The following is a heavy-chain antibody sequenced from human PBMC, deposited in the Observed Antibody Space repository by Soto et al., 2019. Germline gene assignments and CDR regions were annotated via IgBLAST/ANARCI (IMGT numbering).Heavy chain of an antibody. CDR2: VSGSGGST. D-gene: IGHD3-16*01. CDR1: GFTFGSFA. V-gene: IGHV3-23*01. J-gene: IGHJ6*02. Sequence: GSLRLSCAASGFTFGSFAMSWVRQVPGRGLEWVSTVSGSGGSTFYADSVKGRFTISRDNSKNTLYLQMNSLRVEDTAVYYCASSPGDRHYYGMDDWGQGTTVTVSS. CDR3: ASSPGDRHYYGMDD.